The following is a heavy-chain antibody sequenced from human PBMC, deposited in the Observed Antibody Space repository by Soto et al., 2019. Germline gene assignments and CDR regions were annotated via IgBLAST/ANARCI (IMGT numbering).Heavy chain of an antibody. CDR3: SRLVV. D-gene: IGHD2-15*01. Sequence: GSLRLSCAASGFNFSGSVIHWVRQASGKGLEWVGRIRSKAYNYATAYAASVEGRFTVSRDDSKNTAYLQMNSLKSDDTAVYYCSRLVVWGQGSLVTVSS. V-gene: IGHV3-73*01. J-gene: IGHJ4*02. CDR1: GFNFSGSV. CDR2: IRSKAYNYAT.